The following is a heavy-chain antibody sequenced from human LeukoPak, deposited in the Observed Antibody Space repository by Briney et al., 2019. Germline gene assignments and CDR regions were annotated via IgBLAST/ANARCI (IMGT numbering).Heavy chain of an antibody. CDR1: GGSVSSGSDF. D-gene: IGHD1-26*01. Sequence: PSETLSLTCTVSGGSVSSGSDFWSWIRQPPGKGLEWIGYIYDSGSTNYNPSLKSRVTISVDTSKNQISLKLSSVTAADTAVYYCATDGRERATAFGYWGQGTLVTVSS. J-gene: IGHJ4*02. CDR3: ATDGRERATAFGY. CDR2: IYDSGST. V-gene: IGHV4-61*01.